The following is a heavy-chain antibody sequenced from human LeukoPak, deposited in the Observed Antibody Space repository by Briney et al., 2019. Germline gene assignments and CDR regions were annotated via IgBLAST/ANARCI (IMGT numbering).Heavy chain of an antibody. CDR3: ERDQILWFGESSGYYYGMDV. D-gene: IGHD3-10*01. Sequence: GGSLRLSCAASGFTVSSNYMSWVRQAPAKGLEWVSVIYSGGSTYYADSVKGRFTISRDNSKNTLYLQMNSLRAEDTAVYYCERDQILWFGESSGYYYGMDVWGQGTTVTVSS. V-gene: IGHV3-53*01. CDR1: GFTVSSNY. CDR2: IYSGGST. J-gene: IGHJ6*02.